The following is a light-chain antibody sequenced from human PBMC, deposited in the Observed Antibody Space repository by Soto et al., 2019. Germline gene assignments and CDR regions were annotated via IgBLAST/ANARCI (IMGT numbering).Light chain of an antibody. V-gene: IGKV1-27*01. Sequence: DIPMTQSPSSLSASVGDRVTITCRASQGINIFLDWYQQKPGKVPELLIYAASTLQSGVPSRFSGSGSGTVFTLTISSLQPEYVAFYYRQKYNSFPLTFGGGTKVEIK. CDR1: QGINIF. CDR2: AAS. J-gene: IGKJ4*01. CDR3: QKYNSFPLT.